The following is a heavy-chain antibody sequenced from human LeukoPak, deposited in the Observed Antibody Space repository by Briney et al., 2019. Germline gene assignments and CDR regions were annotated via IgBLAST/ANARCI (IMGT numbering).Heavy chain of an antibody. D-gene: IGHD3-22*01. V-gene: IGHV4-59*08. CDR3: ARLDDSSGLVVDY. CDR1: GGSIRSYY. CDR2: IYYSGST. Sequence: SETLSLTCSVSGGSIRSYYWSWIRQPPGKGLEWIGYIYYSGSTNYNPSLKSRVTISVDTSKNQFSLKLSSVTAADTAVYYCARLDDSSGLVVDYWGQGTLVTVSS. J-gene: IGHJ4*02.